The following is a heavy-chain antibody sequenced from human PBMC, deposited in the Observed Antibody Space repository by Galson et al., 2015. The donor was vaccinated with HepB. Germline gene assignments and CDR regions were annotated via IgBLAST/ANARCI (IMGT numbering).Heavy chain of an antibody. CDR1: GFTFSSYA. Sequence: SLRLSCAASGFTFSSYAMHWVRQAPGKGLEWVAVISYDGSNKYYADSVKGRFTISRDNSKNTLYLQMNSLRAEDTAVYYCARGATPHFYYYYGMDVWGQGTTVTVSS. V-gene: IGHV3-30-3*01. CDR2: ISYDGSNK. J-gene: IGHJ6*02. D-gene: IGHD5-24*01. CDR3: ARGATPHFYYYYGMDV.